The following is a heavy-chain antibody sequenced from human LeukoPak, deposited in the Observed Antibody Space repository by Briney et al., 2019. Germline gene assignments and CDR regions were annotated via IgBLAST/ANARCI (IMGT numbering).Heavy chain of an antibody. D-gene: IGHD2-15*01. CDR3: ARGPVGLSALDA. CDR2: INSDGSET. Sequence: GGSLRLSCAASGFTFSSYAMSWVRQAPGKGLVWVSRINSDGSETVYPDSVKGRFTISRDNAKNTLYLQMNSLRVEDTAVYYCARGPVGLSALDAWGQGILVTVSP. V-gene: IGHV3-74*01. CDR1: GFTFSSYA. J-gene: IGHJ5*02.